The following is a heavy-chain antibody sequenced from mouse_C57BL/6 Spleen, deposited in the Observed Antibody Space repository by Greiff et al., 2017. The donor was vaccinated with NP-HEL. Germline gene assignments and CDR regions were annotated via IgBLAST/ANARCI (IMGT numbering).Heavy chain of an antibody. CDR2: FYPGSCSI. V-gene: IGHV1-62-2*01. CDR1: GYTFTQYT. CDR3: ARLRSKNYYGNYFDY. D-gene: IGHD2-1*01. Sequence: QVQLQQSGAELVKPGASVKLSCKASGYTFTQYTIPLGKQMHGPCLSLIFPFYPGSCSIKYNEKFKDKATLTADKSSSTVYMELSRLTSEDSAVYFCARLRSKNYYGNYFDYWGQGTTLTV. J-gene: IGHJ2*01.